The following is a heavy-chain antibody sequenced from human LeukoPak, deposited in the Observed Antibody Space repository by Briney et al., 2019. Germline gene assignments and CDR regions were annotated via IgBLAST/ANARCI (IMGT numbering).Heavy chain of an antibody. J-gene: IGHJ4*02. D-gene: IGHD5-12*01. CDR3: AREGGYGGVFDY. Sequence: GGSLRLSCAASGFTFSSYEMNWVRQAPGKGLEWVSYISSSGSTIYYADSVKGRFTISRDNTKNSLFLQMNSPRAEDTAVYYCAREGGYGGVFDYWGQGTLVTVSS. CDR2: ISSSGSTI. CDR1: GFTFSSYE. V-gene: IGHV3-48*03.